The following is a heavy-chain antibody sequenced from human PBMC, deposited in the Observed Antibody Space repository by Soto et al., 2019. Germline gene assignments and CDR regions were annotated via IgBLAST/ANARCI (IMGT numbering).Heavy chain of an antibody. CDR2: INPESGNP. V-gene: IGHV1-2*02. CDR3: ASEDCRNTNCLKGFDY. D-gene: IGHD2-15*01. CDR1: GYTFTSYY. Sequence: ASVKVSCKASGYTFTSYYMHWVRQAPGQGLEWMGGINPESGNPKYVPKFQGRVTVTRDTSTSTAYMELNRLTSDDTAVYYCASEDCRNTNCLKGFDYWGQGTLVTVSS. J-gene: IGHJ4*02.